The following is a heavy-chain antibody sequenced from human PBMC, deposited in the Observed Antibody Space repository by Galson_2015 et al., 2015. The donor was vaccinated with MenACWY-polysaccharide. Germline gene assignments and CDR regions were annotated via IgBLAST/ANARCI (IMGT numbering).Heavy chain of an antibody. CDR1: GFTFSTYP. D-gene: IGHD5-24*01. CDR3: ARVMSTTINYWYGSDL. CDR2: ISGSGDRT. V-gene: IGHV3-23*01. J-gene: IGHJ6*02. Sequence: SLRLSCAASGFTFSTYPMDWVRQTPGKGLESVSSISGSGDRTYYADSVKGRFTISRDNSKNTLYMQMNSLRVEDSAIYYCARVMSTTINYWYGSDLWGQGATVSVSS.